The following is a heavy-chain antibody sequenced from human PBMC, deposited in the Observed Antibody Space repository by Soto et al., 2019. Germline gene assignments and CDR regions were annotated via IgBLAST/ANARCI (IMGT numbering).Heavy chain of an antibody. CDR2: ILSDEINK. CDR3: AIIAISGGGDAFEI. V-gene: IGHV3-30-3*01. CDR1: GFTFSNYA. J-gene: IGHJ3*02. Sequence: QVQLVESGGGVVQPGRSLRLSCAASGFTFSNYAMHWVRQAPGKGLEWVAAILSDEINKYSADSVKGRFTISRDNSKNTLFRQTNSRRPEDRAVYYCAIIAISGGGDAFEIWGQGTMVTVSS. D-gene: IGHD2-8*02.